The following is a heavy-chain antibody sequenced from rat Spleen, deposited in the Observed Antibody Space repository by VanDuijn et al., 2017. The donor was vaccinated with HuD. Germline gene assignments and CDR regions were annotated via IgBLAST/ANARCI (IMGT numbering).Heavy chain of an antibody. CDR3: ARSTMMAIEGYFDY. D-gene: IGHD1-12*03. CDR1: GLSLTSNS. J-gene: IGHJ2*01. Sequence: QVQLKESGPGLVQPSQTLSLTCTVSGLSLTSNSVSWIRQPPGKGLEWMGVIWSSGGTDYNSALKSRLSISKDTSKSQVFLQMNSLQTEDTATYYCARSTMMAIEGYFDYWGQGVMVTVSS. CDR2: IWSSGGT. V-gene: IGHV2-47*01.